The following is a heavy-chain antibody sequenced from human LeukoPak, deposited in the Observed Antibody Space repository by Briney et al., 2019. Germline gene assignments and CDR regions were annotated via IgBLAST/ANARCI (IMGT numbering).Heavy chain of an antibody. J-gene: IGHJ4*02. D-gene: IGHD3-10*01. CDR1: GFTFSTYA. CDR2: ISYDGSDN. V-gene: IGHV3-30*04. CDR3: ARDEDGSGSYSTHYFDY. Sequence: GGFLRLSCAASGFTFSTYAMHWVRQAPGKGLEWVAVISYDGSDNDHAESVKGRFTISRDNSKNTLYLQMNSLRPEDTAVYYCARDEDGSGSYSTHYFDYWGQGTLATVSS.